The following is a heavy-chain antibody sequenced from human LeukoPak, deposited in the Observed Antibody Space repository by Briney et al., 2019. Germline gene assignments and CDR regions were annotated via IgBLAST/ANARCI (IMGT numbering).Heavy chain of an antibody. CDR1: GYTFTGYY. Sequence: GASVKVSCKASGYTFTGYYIHWVRQAPGQGLEWMGYINPNSGYTNYAQKFQDRVTVTRDTSISTAYMELSRLRSDDTAVYYCARSDYYDSSALDYWGQGTLVTVSS. D-gene: IGHD3-22*01. CDR2: INPNSGYT. J-gene: IGHJ4*02. CDR3: ARSDYYDSSALDY. V-gene: IGHV1-2*02.